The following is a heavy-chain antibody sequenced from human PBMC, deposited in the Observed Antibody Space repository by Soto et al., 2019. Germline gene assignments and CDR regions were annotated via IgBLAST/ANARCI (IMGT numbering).Heavy chain of an antibody. D-gene: IGHD2-8*01. CDR1: GFMFSGFG. CDR2: CGRDDSII. V-gene: IGHV3-48*02. J-gene: IGHJ4*02. Sequence: PAGSLRLSCEASGFMFSGFGMNWVRQAGGKGLEWISYCGRDDSIIYYADSVKGRFTVSRDNAKNSLFLQMNSLRDEDSAVYFCVXEGYCTYGLCYTYFFDYWGQGTLVTVSS. CDR3: VXEGYCTYGLCYTYFFDY.